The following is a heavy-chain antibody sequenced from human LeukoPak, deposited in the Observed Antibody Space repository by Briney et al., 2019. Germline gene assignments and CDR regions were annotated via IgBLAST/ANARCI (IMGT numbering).Heavy chain of an antibody. J-gene: IGHJ4*02. Sequence: PSETLSLTCTVSGGSISSYYWSWLRQPPGKGLEWMGYIYYSGSTNYNPSLKSRVTISLDTSKNQFSLNLSSVTAADTAVYYCARKSFHTSSYDYWGQGTLVTVSS. CDR2: IYYSGST. V-gene: IGHV4-59*01. D-gene: IGHD2-2*01. CDR1: GGSISSYY. CDR3: ARKSFHTSSYDY.